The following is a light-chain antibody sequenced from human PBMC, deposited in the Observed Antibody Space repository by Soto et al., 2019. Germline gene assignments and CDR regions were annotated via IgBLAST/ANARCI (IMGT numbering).Light chain of an antibody. J-gene: IGKJ5*01. Sequence: AIQLTQSPSSLSAFVGDRVTITCRASRDIGSALAWYQQTPGEAPKLLIYDASSLQSGVPPRFSGSGSGTDFTLAISSLQPGDFATFYCQQFHSYPVTFGQGTRLEI. CDR3: QQFHSYPVT. CDR1: RDIGSA. V-gene: IGKV1-13*02. CDR2: DAS.